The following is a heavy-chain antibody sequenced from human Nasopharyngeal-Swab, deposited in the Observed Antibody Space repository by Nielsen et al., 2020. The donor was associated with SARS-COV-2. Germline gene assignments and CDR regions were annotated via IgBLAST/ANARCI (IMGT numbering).Heavy chain of an antibody. CDR2: IYYSGST. Sequence: SQTLSLTCTVSGGSISRHYWSWIRQPPGKGLEWIGYIYYSGSTNYNPSLKSRVTISVDTSKNQFSLKLSSVTAADTAVYYCAREGYYDSSEYYHHDAFDIWGQGTMVTVSS. D-gene: IGHD3-22*01. J-gene: IGHJ3*02. V-gene: IGHV4-59*11. CDR1: GGSISRHY. CDR3: AREGYYDSSEYYHHDAFDI.